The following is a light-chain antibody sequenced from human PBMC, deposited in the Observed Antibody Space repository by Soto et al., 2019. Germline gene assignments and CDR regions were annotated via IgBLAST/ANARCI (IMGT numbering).Light chain of an antibody. V-gene: IGKV1-8*01. J-gene: IGKJ1*01. CDR2: AAS. CDR3: QQSYRTPPWT. Sequence: AIPETRSPSSRLAKPGGRVSSSCRASQESSSYIAWYQKIPGKAPKLLIYAASTLQSGVPCRFSGTASGRDFSRTISSLQPEEFATYFCQQSYRTPPWTSGQGTKVDI. CDR1: QESSSY.